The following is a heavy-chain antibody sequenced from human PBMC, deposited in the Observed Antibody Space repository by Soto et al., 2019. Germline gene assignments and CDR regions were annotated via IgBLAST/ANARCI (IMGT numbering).Heavy chain of an antibody. CDR1: GFTFSGSA. CDR3: ARGGNAAVDY. J-gene: IGHJ4*02. V-gene: IGHV3-73*01. D-gene: IGHD2-15*01. Sequence: EVQLVESGGGLVQPGGSLKLSCAASGFTFSGSAMHWVRQASGKGLEWVGRIRSKANSYATAYAASVKGRFTISRDDSKNTAYLQMNSLKPEDTAVYYCARGGNAAVDYWGQGTLVTVSS. CDR2: IRSKANSYAT.